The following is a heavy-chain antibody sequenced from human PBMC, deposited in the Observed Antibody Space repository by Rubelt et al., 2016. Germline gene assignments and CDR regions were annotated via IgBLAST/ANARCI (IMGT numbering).Heavy chain of an antibody. CDR3: AGGGGTSWTFWFDP. J-gene: IGHJ5*02. D-gene: IGHD3/OR15-3a*01. CDR2: IYYSGST. V-gene: IGHV4-59*03. CDR1: GGSISSYY. Sequence: QVQLQESGPGLVKPSETLSLTCTVSGGSISSYYWSWIRQPPGKGLEWIGNIYYSGSTNYNPSLKSRVTISVDTSKNQCSRKRTLLTAADAATYNCAGGGGTSWTFWFDPWGQGTLVTVSS.